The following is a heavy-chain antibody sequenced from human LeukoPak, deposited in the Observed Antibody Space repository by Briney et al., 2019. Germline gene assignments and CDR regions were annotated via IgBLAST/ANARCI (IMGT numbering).Heavy chain of an antibody. CDR2: ISYDRSNK. V-gene: IGHV3-30*19. CDR1: GFTFSSYG. Sequence: GGSLRLSCAASGFTFSSYGMHWVRQAPGKGLEWVAIISYDRSNKYYTDSVTGRFTISRDNSKNTLYLQMNSLRTEDTAVYYCARDSGPFYDYVWGTYHFDYWGQGTLVTVSS. D-gene: IGHD3-16*02. J-gene: IGHJ4*02. CDR3: ARDSGPFYDYVWGTYHFDY.